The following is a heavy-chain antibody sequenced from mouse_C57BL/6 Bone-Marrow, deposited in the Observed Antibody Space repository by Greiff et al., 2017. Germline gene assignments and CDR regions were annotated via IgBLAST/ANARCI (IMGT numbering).Heavy chain of an antibody. V-gene: IGHV1-81*01. CDR1: GYTFTSYG. Sequence: VKLVESGAELARPGASVKLSCKASGYTFTSYGISWVKQRTGQGLEWIGEIYPRSGNTYYNEKFKGKATLTADKSSSTAYMELRRLTSEDSAVYFCARADCCGSHWYFEVWGTGTTVTVSS. J-gene: IGHJ1*03. CDR3: ARADCCGSHWYFEV. D-gene: IGHD1-1*01. CDR2: IYPRSGNT.